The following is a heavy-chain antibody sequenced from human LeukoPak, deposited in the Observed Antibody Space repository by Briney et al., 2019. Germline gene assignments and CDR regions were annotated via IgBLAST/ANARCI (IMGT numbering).Heavy chain of an antibody. J-gene: IGHJ4*02. CDR3: AKDQGLLWFGELFH. D-gene: IGHD3-10*01. CDR1: GFTFSSYA. V-gene: IGHV3-23*01. Sequence: GGSLRLSCAASGFTFSSYAMSWVRQAPGKGLEWVSAISGSGGSTYYADSVKGRFTISRDNSKNTLYLQMNSLRAEDTAVYYCAKDQGLLWFGELFHWGQGTLVTVSS. CDR2: ISGSGGST.